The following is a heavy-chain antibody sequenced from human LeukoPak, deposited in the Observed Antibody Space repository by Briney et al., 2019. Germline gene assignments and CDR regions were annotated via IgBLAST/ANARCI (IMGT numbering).Heavy chain of an antibody. J-gene: IGHJ4*02. CDR3: ARGPPAAIGFFDY. D-gene: IGHD2-2*01. CDR2: ISSSGSTI. Sequence: GGSLRLSCAASGFTFSSYEMNWVRQAPGKGLEWVSYISSSGSTIYYADSVMGRFTISRDNAKNSLYLQMNSLRAEDTAVYYCARGPPAAIGFFDYWGQGTLVTVSS. V-gene: IGHV3-48*03. CDR1: GFTFSSYE.